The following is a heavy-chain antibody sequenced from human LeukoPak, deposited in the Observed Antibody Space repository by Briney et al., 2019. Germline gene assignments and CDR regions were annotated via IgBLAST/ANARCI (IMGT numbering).Heavy chain of an antibody. CDR1: GGSISSYY. V-gene: IGHV4-59*01. CDR2: IYYSGST. J-gene: IGHJ3*02. Sequence: SETLSLTCTVSGGSISSYYWSWIRQPPGKGLEWIGYIYYSGSTNYNPSLKSRVTISVDTSKNQFSLKLSSVTAADTAVYYCARGRFLEWRKSPDAFDIWGQGTMVTVSS. CDR3: ARGRFLEWRKSPDAFDI. D-gene: IGHD3-3*01.